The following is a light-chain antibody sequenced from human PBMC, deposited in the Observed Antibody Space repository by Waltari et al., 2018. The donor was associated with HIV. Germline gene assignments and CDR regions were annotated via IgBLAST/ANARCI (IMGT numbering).Light chain of an antibody. V-gene: IGLV1-40*01. CDR3: QSYDSSLSGSVV. J-gene: IGLJ2*01. Sequence: QSVLTQPPSVSGATGQGVTISCTGSSANIGAGKDVHWDQQLPGTAPKLLIYGNKYRPSGVPDRFSGSKSGTSASLAITGLQAEDEADYYCQSYDSSLSGSVVFGGGTKVTVL. CDR1: SANIGAGKD. CDR2: GNK.